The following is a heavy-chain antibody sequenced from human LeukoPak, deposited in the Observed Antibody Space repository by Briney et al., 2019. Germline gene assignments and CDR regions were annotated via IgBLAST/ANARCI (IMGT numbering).Heavy chain of an antibody. Sequence: GGSLRLSCAASGFTFSSYWLTWVRQAPGKGLEWVANIKQDGSEKFYVDSVKGRFTISRDSAKNSLYLQMNSLRAEDTAVYYCARGSVAVSPRFDPWGQGTLVTVSS. CDR2: IKQDGSEK. D-gene: IGHD6-19*01. CDR1: GFTFSSYW. V-gene: IGHV3-7*01. CDR3: ARGSVAVSPRFDP. J-gene: IGHJ5*02.